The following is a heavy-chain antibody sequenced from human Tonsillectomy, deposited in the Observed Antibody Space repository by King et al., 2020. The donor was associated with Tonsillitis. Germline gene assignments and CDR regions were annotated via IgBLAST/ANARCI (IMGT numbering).Heavy chain of an antibody. Sequence: QLVQSGAEVKKFGASVKVSCKASGYTFTNYAISWVRQAPGQGLEWMGWIGAYNGNTNYAQKLQDRVTMTTDTSTSTAYMELRSLRSDDTAVYYCARWGPYTGYEFRVYYNGMDVWGQGTTVTVSS. J-gene: IGHJ6*02. CDR3: ARWGPYTGYEFRVYYNGMDV. CDR1: GYTFTNYA. CDR2: IGAYNGNT. V-gene: IGHV1-18*04. D-gene: IGHD5-12*01.